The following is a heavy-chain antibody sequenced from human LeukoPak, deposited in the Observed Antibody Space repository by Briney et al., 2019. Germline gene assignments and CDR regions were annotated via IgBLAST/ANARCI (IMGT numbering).Heavy chain of an antibody. J-gene: IGHJ4*02. CDR3: GRDGGRRGSYRHFDY. CDR1: GFTFSSYA. Sequence: PGGSLILSCAASGFTFSSYAMGWVRQAPGKGLEWISTISGSGDYTFYADSVKGRFTISTDSSQNSLFLQMNSLTADDTAIYYGGRDGGRRGSYRHFDYWGQGTLVTV. CDR2: ISGSGDYT. V-gene: IGHV3-23*01. D-gene: IGHD2-15*01.